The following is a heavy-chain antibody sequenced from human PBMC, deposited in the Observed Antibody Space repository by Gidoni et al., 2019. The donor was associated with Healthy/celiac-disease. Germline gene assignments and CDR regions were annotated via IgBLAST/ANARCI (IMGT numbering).Heavy chain of an antibody. CDR2: IDWDDDK. V-gene: IGHV2-70*01. CDR1: GFSLSTSGMC. D-gene: IGHD6-13*01. Sequence: QVTLRESGPALVKPTQTLTLTCTFSGFSLSTSGMCVSWIRQPPGKALEWLALIDWDDDKYYSTSLKTRLTISKDTSKNQVVLTMTNMDPVDTATYYCARIRKDSSSTNRNYYYYYGMDVWGQGTTVTVSS. J-gene: IGHJ6*02. CDR3: ARIRKDSSSTNRNYYYYYGMDV.